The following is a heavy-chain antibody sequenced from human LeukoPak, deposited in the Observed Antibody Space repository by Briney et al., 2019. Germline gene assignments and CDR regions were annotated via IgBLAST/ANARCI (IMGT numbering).Heavy chain of an antibody. CDR3: ARYAFGAYYYGMDV. Sequence: GGSLRLSCAASGFTFSDYYMSWIRQAPGKGLEWVLYISTSGSTIYYADSVKGRFTISRDNAKNSLYLQMNSLRAEDTAVYYCARYAFGAYYYGMDVWGQGTTVTVSS. J-gene: IGHJ6*02. V-gene: IGHV3-11*01. CDR2: ISTSGSTI. D-gene: IGHD3-10*01. CDR1: GFTFSDYY.